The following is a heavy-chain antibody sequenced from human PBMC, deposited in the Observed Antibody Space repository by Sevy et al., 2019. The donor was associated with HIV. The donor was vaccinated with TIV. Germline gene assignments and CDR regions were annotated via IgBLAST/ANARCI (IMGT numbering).Heavy chain of an antibody. J-gene: IGHJ3*02. V-gene: IGHV3-11*01. D-gene: IGHD1-26*01. CDR3: AREGGVGATNAFDI. Sequence: GGSLRLSCAASGFTFSDYYMTWIRQAPGKGLEWLSYISSSGSTTYYADSVKGRFTIPRDNAKNSLYLQMNSLGAEETAVYYCAREGGVGATNAFDIWGQGTMVTVSS. CDR1: GFTFSDYY. CDR2: ISSSGSTT.